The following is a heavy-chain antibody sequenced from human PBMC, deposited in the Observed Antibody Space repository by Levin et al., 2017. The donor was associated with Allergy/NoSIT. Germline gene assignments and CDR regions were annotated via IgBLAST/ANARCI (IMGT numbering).Heavy chain of an antibody. V-gene: IGHV1-2*06. CDR1: GYTFTGYY. D-gene: IGHD2-2*01. Sequence: LGESLKISCKASGYTFTGYYMHWVRQAPGQGLEWMGRINPNSGGTNYAQKFQGRVTMTRDTSISTAYMELSRLRSDDTAVYYCASITYCSSTSCAIPGRYFDLWGRGTLVTVSS. CDR3: ASITYCSSTSCAIPGRYFDL. CDR2: INPNSGGT. J-gene: IGHJ2*01.